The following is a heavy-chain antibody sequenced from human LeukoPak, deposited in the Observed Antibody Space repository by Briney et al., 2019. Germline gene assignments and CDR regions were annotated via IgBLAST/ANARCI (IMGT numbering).Heavy chain of an antibody. V-gene: IGHV4-34*01. J-gene: IGHJ4*02. CDR1: GGSFSGYH. Sequence: SETLSLTCAVYGGSFSGYHWSWIRQPPGEGLEWIGEISQSGSTNDNPSLKSRVSISLDTSKNQFSLKLKSMTAADTAVYYCARVRGYYMDYWSQGTLVTVSS. CDR3: ARVRGYYMDY. CDR2: ISQSGST. D-gene: IGHD3-22*01.